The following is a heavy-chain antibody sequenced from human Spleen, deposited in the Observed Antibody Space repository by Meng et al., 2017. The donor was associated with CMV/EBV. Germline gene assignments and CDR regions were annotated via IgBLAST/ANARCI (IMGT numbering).Heavy chain of an antibody. CDR2: INSDGSST. J-gene: IGHJ4*02. D-gene: IGHD6-19*01. CDR3: ARERQWQDY. Sequence: SLSCGVSGFTFSSYGMHWVRQGPGKGLVWVSRINSDGSSTSYADSVKGRFTISRDNAKNTLYLQMNSLRVEDTAVYYCARERQWQDYWGQGTLVTVS. CDR1: GFTFSSYG. V-gene: IGHV3-74*01.